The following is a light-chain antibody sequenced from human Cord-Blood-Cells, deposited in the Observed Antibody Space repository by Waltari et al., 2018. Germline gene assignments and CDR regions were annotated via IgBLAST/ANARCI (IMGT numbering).Light chain of an antibody. CDR3: QQSYSTPWT. J-gene: IGKJ1*01. CDR2: AAS. CDR1: QSISSY. Sequence: DIQMTQSPSSLSASVGDRVTITCRASQSISSYLNWYQQKPGKAPKLLIYAASSLQSGVPLRFSGSGSGTDCTLTISSLQPEDFATYSCQQSYSTPWTFGQGTKVEIK. V-gene: IGKV1-39*01.